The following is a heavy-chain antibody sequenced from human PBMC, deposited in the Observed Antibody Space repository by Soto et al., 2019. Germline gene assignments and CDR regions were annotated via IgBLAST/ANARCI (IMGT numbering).Heavy chain of an antibody. Sequence: QVQLQESGPGLVKPSETLSLTCTVSGGSISSYYWSWIRQPPGKGLEWIGYIYYSGSTNYNPSLKCRVTISVDTSKNQSSQKLSSVTAADTAVYYCARQHWLVLNAFDIWGQVTMVTVSS. CDR1: GGSISSYY. CDR2: IYYSGST. CDR3: ARQHWLVLNAFDI. V-gene: IGHV4-59*01. D-gene: IGHD6-19*01. J-gene: IGHJ3*02.